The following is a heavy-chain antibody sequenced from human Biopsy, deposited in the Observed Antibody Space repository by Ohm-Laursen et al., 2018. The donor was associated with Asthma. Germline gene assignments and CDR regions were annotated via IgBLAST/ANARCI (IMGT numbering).Heavy chain of an antibody. D-gene: IGHD6-19*01. J-gene: IGHJ4*02. CDR2: VYWTGST. Sequence: SETLSLTWSVYGGSISSFYWSWIRPSPEKGLEWMGYVYWTGSTNYNPSLKSRATMSVDTSKNRMFLELTSVTAADTAIYYCVRAVRNEQWLAPFDYWGQGKPVTVSS. CDR1: GGSISSFY. CDR3: VRAVRNEQWLAPFDY. V-gene: IGHV4-59*01.